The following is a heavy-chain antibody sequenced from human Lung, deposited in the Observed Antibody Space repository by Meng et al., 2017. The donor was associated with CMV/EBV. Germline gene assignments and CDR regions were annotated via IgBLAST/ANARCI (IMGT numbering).Heavy chain of an antibody. CDR2: ISYDGNNG. J-gene: IGHJ4*02. Sequence: GGSLRLXCTASRFNFNTYAMHWVRQAPGKGMEGVALISYDGNNGHYADSMKGRFTISRDNAKNTLYLEMNSLRAEDTAVYYCARDHRAGRWLQLGYYDYWGQGTLVTVSS. V-gene: IGHV3-30*03. CDR3: ARDHRAGRWLQLGYYDY. D-gene: IGHD5-24*01. CDR1: RFNFNTYA.